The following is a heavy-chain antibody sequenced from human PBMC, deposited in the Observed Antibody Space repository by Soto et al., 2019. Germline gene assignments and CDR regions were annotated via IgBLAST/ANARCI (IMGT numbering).Heavy chain of an antibody. CDR1: GFSSSNYE. D-gene: IGHD3-10*01. J-gene: IGHJ3*01. V-gene: IGHV3-48*03. CDR3: SRGGHRGPSVSFDV. Sequence: QLVESGGGLVQPGGSLRLSCTASGFSSSNYEMNWIRQAPGKGLEWVSHISTTGTSPYYADSVRGRFTVSRHTANNAIYLQPNCLSAADSVHYYCSRGGHRGPSVSFDVWCQRTMVTVSS. CDR2: ISTTGTSP.